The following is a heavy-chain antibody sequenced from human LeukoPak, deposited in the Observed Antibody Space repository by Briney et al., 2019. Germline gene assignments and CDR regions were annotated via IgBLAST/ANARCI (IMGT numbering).Heavy chain of an antibody. Sequence: QPGGSLRLSCAASGFTFGGFSIHGVRQAPGKGREGVGVIKHEGTIKYHADSVKGRFTISRDNSKNTLYLQMSNLRVEDTAVYYCARIGYGFSHGSGLDYWGQGALVTVSS. V-gene: IGHV3-30-3*01. J-gene: IGHJ4*02. CDR2: IKHEGTIK. CDR1: GFTFGGFS. CDR3: ARIGYGFSHGSGLDY. D-gene: IGHD5-18*01.